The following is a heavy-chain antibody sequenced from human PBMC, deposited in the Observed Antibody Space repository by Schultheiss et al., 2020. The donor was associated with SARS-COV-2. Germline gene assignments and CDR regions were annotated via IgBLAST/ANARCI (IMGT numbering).Heavy chain of an antibody. CDR3: ARGVNWNDRREGFDI. CDR2: IYHSGST. J-gene: IGHJ3*02. V-gene: IGHV4-59*01. CDR1: GGSLSPYY. D-gene: IGHD1-1*01. Sequence: SQTLSLTCSVAGGSLSPYYWSWIRQSPGKGLEWIGHIYHSGSTNYNPSLKSRVTISVDTSKNQFSLKLSSVTAADTAVYYCARGVNWNDRREGFDIWGQGTMVTVSS.